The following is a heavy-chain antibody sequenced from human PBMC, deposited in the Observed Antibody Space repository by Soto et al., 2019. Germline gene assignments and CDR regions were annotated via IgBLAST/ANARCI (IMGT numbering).Heavy chain of an antibody. CDR1: GGTFSSYA. V-gene: IGHV1-69*06. Sequence: QVQLVQSGAEVKKPGSSVKVSCKASGGTFSSYAISWVRQAPGQGLEWMGGVIPIFGTANYAQKFQGRVTITADKSTSTAYMELSSLRSEDTAVYYCARGTVGATTSGKNSYYYGMDVWGQGTTVTVSS. D-gene: IGHD1-26*01. J-gene: IGHJ6*02. CDR3: ARGTVGATTSGKNSYYYGMDV. CDR2: VIPIFGTA.